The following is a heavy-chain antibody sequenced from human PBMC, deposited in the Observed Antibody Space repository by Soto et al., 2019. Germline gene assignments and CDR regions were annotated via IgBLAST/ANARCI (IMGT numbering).Heavy chain of an antibody. V-gene: IGHV4-4*02. J-gene: IGHJ4*02. CDR2: IYHSGST. CDR3: ARAGYCSGGSCAYRGGQFDY. Sequence: QVQLQESGPGLVKPSGTLSLTCAVSGGSISSSNWWSWVRQPPGKGLEWIGEIYHSGSTNYNPSLKSRVTISVDKSKNQFSLKLSSVTAADTAVYYCARAGYCSGGSCAYRGGQFDYWGQGTLVTVSS. D-gene: IGHD2-15*01. CDR1: GGSISSSNW.